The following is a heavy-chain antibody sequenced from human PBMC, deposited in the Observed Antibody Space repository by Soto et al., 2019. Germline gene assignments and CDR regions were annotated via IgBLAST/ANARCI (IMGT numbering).Heavy chain of an antibody. J-gene: IGHJ4*02. Sequence: SETLSLTCTVSGGSISSYYWSWIRQPAGKGLEWIGSIYYSGSTYYNPSLKSRVTISVDTSKNQFSLKLSSVTAADTAVYYCARHGIVGATTDRSFDYWGQGTLVTVSS. CDR3: ARHGIVGATTDRSFDY. CDR2: IYYSGST. CDR1: GGSISSYY. D-gene: IGHD1-26*01. V-gene: IGHV4-59*05.